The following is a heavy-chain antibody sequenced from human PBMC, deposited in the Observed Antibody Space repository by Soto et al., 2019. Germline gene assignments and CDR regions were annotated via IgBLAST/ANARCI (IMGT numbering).Heavy chain of an antibody. CDR2: VNGGTGQT. CDR3: ARGKGMEENYYYYGLDI. V-gene: IGHV1-3*01. J-gene: IGHJ6*02. D-gene: IGHD1-1*01. Sequence: ASVKVSCKASGYTFSTYAMHWVRQAPGQSLEWMGCVNGGTGQTKYSQRFQDRVTIARDASASTAYMELNSLRSEDTAVYYCARGKGMEENYYYYGLDIWGQGTTVTVSS. CDR1: GYTFSTYA.